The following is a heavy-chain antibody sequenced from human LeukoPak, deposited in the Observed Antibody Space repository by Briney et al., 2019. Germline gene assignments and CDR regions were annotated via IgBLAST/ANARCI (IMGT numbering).Heavy chain of an antibody. J-gene: IGHJ2*01. D-gene: IGHD1-1*01. CDR3: AKDLFRVPRWYFDL. Sequence: GGSLRLSCVASGFTYSHYGMNWVRQAPGKGLEWVSGITSDSRGIYYADSVKGRFTIYRDNSKMTLYLQMDSLGVEDTALYYCAKDLFRVPRWYFDLWGRGTLVTVSS. V-gene: IGHV3-23*01. CDR2: ITSDSRGI. CDR1: GFTYSHYG.